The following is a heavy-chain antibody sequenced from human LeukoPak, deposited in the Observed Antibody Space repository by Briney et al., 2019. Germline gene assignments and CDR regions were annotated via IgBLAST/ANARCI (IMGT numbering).Heavy chain of an antibody. Sequence: SETLSLTCAVSGGSISSGSYYLSWIRQPAGKGLEWIGRIYTSGSTNYNPSLKSRVTISVDTSKNQFSLKLSSVTAADTAVYYCARDLIGAFDIWGQGTMVTVSS. CDR2: IYTSGST. V-gene: IGHV4-61*02. CDR3: ARDLIGAFDI. CDR1: GGSISSGSYY. J-gene: IGHJ3*02. D-gene: IGHD3-22*01.